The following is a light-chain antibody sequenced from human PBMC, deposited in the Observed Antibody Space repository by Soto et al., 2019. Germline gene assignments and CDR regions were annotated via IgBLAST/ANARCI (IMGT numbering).Light chain of an antibody. CDR2: KAS. CDR1: QTISSW. Sequence: DIQMTQSPSTLSGSVGDRVTITFRASQTISSWLACYQQKPXKAPKLXXYKASTLKSGVPSSSSRGGSWTKYILFTSSLQPDDFSAYYYQQYDGHSVFTFGGGTKVDIK. CDR3: QQYDGHSVFT. J-gene: IGKJ4*01. V-gene: IGKV1-5*03.